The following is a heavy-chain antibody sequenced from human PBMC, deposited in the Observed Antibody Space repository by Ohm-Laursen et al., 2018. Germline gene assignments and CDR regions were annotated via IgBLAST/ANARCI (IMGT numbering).Heavy chain of an antibody. Sequence: TQTLTLTCTVSGFSLSNARMGVSWIRQPPGKALEWLAHIFSNDKKSYSTSLKSRLTISKDTSKSQVVLTMTNMDPVDTATYYCVWSGYVLDFDYWGQGTLVTVSS. CDR3: VWSGYVLDFDY. V-gene: IGHV2-26*04. J-gene: IGHJ4*02. D-gene: IGHD3-22*01. CDR2: IFSNDKK. CDR1: GFSLSNARMG.